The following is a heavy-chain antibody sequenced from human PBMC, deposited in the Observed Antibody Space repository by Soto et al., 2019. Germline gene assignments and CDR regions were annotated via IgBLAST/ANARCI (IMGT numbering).Heavy chain of an antibody. V-gene: IGHV3-7*01. Sequence: EVQLVESGGGLVQPGGSLRLSCAASGFTFSSYWMSWVRQAPGKGLERVANIKQDGSEKYYVDSVKGRFTISRDNAKNSLSLEMNSLRAEDTAVYYCARDIEMVTAIIYYYYGMDVGGQGTTVTVSS. CDR3: ARDIEMVTAIIYYYYGMDV. J-gene: IGHJ6*02. CDR1: GFTFSSYW. D-gene: IGHD2-21*02. CDR2: IKQDGSEK.